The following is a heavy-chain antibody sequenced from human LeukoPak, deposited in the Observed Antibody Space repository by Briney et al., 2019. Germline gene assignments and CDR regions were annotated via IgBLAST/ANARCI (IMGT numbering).Heavy chain of an antibody. CDR2: INPNSGGT. Sequence: GASVKVSCKASGYTFTGYYIHWVRQAPGQGLEWMGWINPNSGGTNYAQKFQGRVTMTRDTSISTAYMELSRLRSDDTAVYYCARSPFYDYVWGSYPPSDYWGQGTLVTVSS. D-gene: IGHD3-16*01. J-gene: IGHJ4*02. CDR1: GYTFTGYY. CDR3: ARSPFYDYVWGSYPPSDY. V-gene: IGHV1-2*02.